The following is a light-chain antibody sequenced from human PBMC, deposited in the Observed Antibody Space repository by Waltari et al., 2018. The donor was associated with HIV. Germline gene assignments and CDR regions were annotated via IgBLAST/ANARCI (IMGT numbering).Light chain of an antibody. CDR3: SSFTTSNTLL. J-gene: IGLJ2*01. CDR2: EVN. Sequence: QSALTQPASVSGSPGQSITVSCTGTSSDIGSYNYVSWYQQTPGTAPKLGFYEVNNRPSGISNRFSGSKSGTTASLTISGLQTEDEAHYYCSSFTTSNTLLFGGGTKVTVL. CDR1: SSDIGSYNY. V-gene: IGLV2-14*01.